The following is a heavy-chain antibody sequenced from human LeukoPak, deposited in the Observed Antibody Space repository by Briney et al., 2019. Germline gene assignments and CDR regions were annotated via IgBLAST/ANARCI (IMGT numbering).Heavy chain of an antibody. CDR1: GFTFSSYW. V-gene: IGHV3-7*01. CDR2: IKQDGSEK. CDR3: AREGCGGDCIFNWFDP. Sequence: GGSLRLSCAASGFTFSSYWMSWVRQAPGKGLEWVTNIKQDGSEKYYVDSVKGRFTISRDNAKNSLYLQMNSLRAEDTAVYYCAREGCGGDCIFNWFDPWGQGTLVTVSS. J-gene: IGHJ5*02. D-gene: IGHD2-21*02.